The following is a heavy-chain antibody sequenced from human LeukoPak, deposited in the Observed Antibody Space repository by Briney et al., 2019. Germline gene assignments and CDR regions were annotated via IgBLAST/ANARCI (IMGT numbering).Heavy chain of an antibody. CDR3: ARPTYYYDSSGYYSAFDI. CDR2: MNPDSGNT. D-gene: IGHD3-22*01. J-gene: IGHJ3*02. CDR1: GYTFTSYG. Sequence: ASMKVSCKTSGYTFTSYGISWVRQAPGQGLEWMGWMNPDSGNTGYAQKFQGRVTMTRNTSISTAYMELSSLRSEDTAVYYCARPTYYYDSSGYYSAFDIWGQGTMVTVSS. V-gene: IGHV1-8*02.